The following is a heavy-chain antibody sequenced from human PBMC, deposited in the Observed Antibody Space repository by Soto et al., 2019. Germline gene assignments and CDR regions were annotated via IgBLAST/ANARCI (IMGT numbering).Heavy chain of an antibody. CDR1: GCSISSYY. CDR2: IYYSGST. D-gene: IGHD1-26*01. J-gene: IGHJ6*02. V-gene: IGHV4-59*01. CDR3: ARGDGSVTAGYYYYGMDV. Sequence: SDTLSLTCPVSGCSISSYYWSWIRQPPGKGLEWIAYIYYSGSTNYNPSLKSRVTISVDTSKNQFSLKLSSVTAADTAVYYCARGDGSVTAGYYYYGMDVWGQGTTVS.